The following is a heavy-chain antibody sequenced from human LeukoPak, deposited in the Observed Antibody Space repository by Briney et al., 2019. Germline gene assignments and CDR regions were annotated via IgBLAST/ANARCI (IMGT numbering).Heavy chain of an antibody. D-gene: IGHD2-2*01. CDR3: TRQEYQLLFSGFDP. CDR2: IYYSGST. J-gene: IGHJ5*02. V-gene: IGHV4-39*01. CDR1: GGSISSNSYY. Sequence: PSVTLSLTCTVSGGSISSNSYYWGWIRQPPGKGLEWIGSIYYSGSTYYNPSLKSRVTISVDTSKNQFSLKLSSVTAADTAVYYCTRQEYQLLFSGFDPWGQGTLVTVSS.